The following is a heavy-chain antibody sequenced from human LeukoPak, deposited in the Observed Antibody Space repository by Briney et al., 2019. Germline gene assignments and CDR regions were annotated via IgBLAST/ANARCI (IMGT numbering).Heavy chain of an antibody. V-gene: IGHV3-21*01. CDR1: GFAFDDYT. CDR3: ARTYYDILTGYNPYFDY. Sequence: GGSLRLSCAASGFAFDDYTMHWVRQAPGKGLEWVSSITASSTAIYSADSVKGRSTISRDNAKNFLYPQMNSLRAEDTAVYYCARTYYDILTGYNPYFDYWGQGILVTVSS. CDR2: ITASSTAI. D-gene: IGHD3-9*01. J-gene: IGHJ4*02.